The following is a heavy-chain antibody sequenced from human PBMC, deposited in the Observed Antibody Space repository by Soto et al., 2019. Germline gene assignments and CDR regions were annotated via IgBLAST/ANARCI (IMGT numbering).Heavy chain of an antibody. D-gene: IGHD2-15*01. Sequence: GESLKISSQGSGYRFANYWIGWVRQMPGKGLEWMGIIYPADSDTRYSPSFQGQVTISADKSISTAYLQWSSLKASDTAMYYCARHTPRQPLDWGQGTLVTVSS. V-gene: IGHV5-51*01. J-gene: IGHJ4*02. CDR1: GYRFANYW. CDR2: IYPADSDT. CDR3: ARHTPRQPLD.